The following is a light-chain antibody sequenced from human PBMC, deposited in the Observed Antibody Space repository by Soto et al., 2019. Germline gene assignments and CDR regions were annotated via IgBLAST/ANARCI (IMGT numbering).Light chain of an antibody. CDR3: QQYGSSPLYT. CDR2: GAS. J-gene: IGKJ2*01. V-gene: IGKV3-20*01. Sequence: EIVLTQSPGTLSLSPGERATLSCRASQSVSSSYLAWYQQKPGQAPRLLIYGASSRPTGIPDRFSGSGSGTDLTLTISRLEPDDFAVYYCQQYGSSPLYTFGQGTKLEIK. CDR1: QSVSSSY.